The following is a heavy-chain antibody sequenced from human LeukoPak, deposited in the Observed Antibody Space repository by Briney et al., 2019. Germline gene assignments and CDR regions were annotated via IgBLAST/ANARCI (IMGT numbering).Heavy chain of an antibody. CDR2: INHSGST. V-gene: IGHV4-34*01. CDR3: ATGGLAPAAELYFDY. J-gene: IGHJ4*02. D-gene: IGHD2-2*01. Sequence: SETLSLTCFVSGGSISTGGYYWGWVRQPPGKGLEWIGEINHSGSTNYNPSLKSRVTISVDTSKNQFSLKLSSVTAADTAVYYCATGGLAPAAELYFDYWGQGTLVTVSS. CDR1: GGSISTGGYY.